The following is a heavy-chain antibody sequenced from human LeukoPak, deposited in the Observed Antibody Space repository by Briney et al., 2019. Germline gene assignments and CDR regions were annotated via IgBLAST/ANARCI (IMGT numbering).Heavy chain of an antibody. CDR2: IHSSGST. Sequence: SETLSLTCTVSGGSINSGNYYWNWIRQPAGKGREWIGRIHSSGSTNYNPSLKSRVTISRDTSKNQFSLKLNSVTAADTALYYCARDSSLDAFDVWGQGTMVTVSS. CDR1: GGSINSGNYY. J-gene: IGHJ3*01. V-gene: IGHV4-61*02. CDR3: ARDSSLDAFDV.